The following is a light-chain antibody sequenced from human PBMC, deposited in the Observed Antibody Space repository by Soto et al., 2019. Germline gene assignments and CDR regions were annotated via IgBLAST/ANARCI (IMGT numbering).Light chain of an antibody. J-gene: IGLJ1*01. CDR3: SSYTSSNTLV. Sequence: QSVLPQPASVSGSPGQAITISCTGTSSDIGTYNYVSWNQQHPGKAPKVIICEVSNRPSGVSNRFSGSKSGNTASLTISGLQAEDEADYYCSSYTSSNTLVFGTGTKVTVL. V-gene: IGLV2-14*01. CDR2: EVS. CDR1: SSDIGTYNY.